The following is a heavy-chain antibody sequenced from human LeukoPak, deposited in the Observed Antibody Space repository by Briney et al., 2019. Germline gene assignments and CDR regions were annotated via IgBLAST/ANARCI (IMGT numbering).Heavy chain of an antibody. CDR1: GGSISSSNW. Sequence: SETLSLTCAVSGGSISSSNWWSWVRQPPGKGLEWIGEIYHSGSTNYNPSLKSRVTISVDKSKNRFSLKLSSVTAADTAVYYCARDRAYSSSWPYYYYGMDVWGKGTTVTVSS. D-gene: IGHD6-13*01. J-gene: IGHJ6*04. CDR2: IYHSGST. V-gene: IGHV4-4*02. CDR3: ARDRAYSSSWPYYYYGMDV.